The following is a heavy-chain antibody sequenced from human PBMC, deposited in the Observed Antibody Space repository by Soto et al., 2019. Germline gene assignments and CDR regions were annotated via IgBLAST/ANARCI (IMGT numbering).Heavy chain of an antibody. J-gene: IGHJ4*02. CDR2: IKQDGSQK. Sequence: EVQLVESGGGLVQPGGSLRLSCAASGFTLSSYWMNWVRLAPGKGLEWVANIKQDGSQKIYVDSVKGRFTISRDNAKNSLYLQLSCLRAEDTAVYYCMTSVTTHDYWGQGTLVTVSS. D-gene: IGHD4-17*01. CDR3: MTSVTTHDY. CDR1: GFTLSSYW. V-gene: IGHV3-7*01.